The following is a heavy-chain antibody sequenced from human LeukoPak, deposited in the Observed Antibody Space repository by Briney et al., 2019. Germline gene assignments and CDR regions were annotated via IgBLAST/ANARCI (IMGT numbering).Heavy chain of an antibody. CDR3: AREAYGGNSDLDN. V-gene: IGHV3-7*03. J-gene: IGHJ4*02. CDR1: GFTFSHYW. CDR2: IKQDGSEK. Sequence: GGSLRLSCGASGFTFSHYWMSWVRQAPGKGLEWVANIKQDGSEKYYVDSVKGRFTISRDDAKNSLYLQMKSLRAEDTAVYYCAREAYGGNSDLDNWGQGTLVTVSS. D-gene: IGHD4-23*01.